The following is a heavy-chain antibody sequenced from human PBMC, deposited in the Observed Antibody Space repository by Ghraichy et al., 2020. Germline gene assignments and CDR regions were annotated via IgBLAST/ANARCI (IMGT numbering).Heavy chain of an antibody. CDR3: TREFYWRFDS. CDR2: IKPDGSEE. J-gene: IGHJ4*02. CDR1: GFTFISYP. D-gene: IGHD3-9*01. V-gene: IGHV3-7*01. Sequence: ALRLSCAASGFTFISYPLTWVRQAPGKGLEEVAKIKPDGSEEFLVGSVKGRFTIPRDNAKSSLYLQMSGLRGEDTAVYYCTREFYWRFDSWGQGTLVTVSS.